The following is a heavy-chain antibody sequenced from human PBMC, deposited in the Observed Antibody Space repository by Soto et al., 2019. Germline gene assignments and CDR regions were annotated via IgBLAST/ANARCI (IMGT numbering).Heavy chain of an antibody. Sequence: QVQLVESGGGLVKPGGSLRLSCAASGFTFSDSYMSWIRQAPGKGLEWVSYISSSDSIIYYSDSVKGRFIISRDNAKNSMCLEMDTLRGEDTAVYYLARVLGYYDSSGYFDYWGQGTLVTVSS. D-gene: IGHD3-22*01. J-gene: IGHJ4*02. CDR1: GFTFSDSY. CDR2: ISSSDSII. V-gene: IGHV3-11*01. CDR3: ARVLGYYDSSGYFDY.